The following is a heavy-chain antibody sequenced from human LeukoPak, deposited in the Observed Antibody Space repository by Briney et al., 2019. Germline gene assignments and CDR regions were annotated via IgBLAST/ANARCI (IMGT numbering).Heavy chain of an antibody. Sequence: SETLSLTCTVSGGSISSYYWSWIRQPPGKGLEWIGYIYYSGSTNYNPSLKSRVTISVDTSKNQFSLKLSSVTAADTAVYYCARVVEGNDRYSYGYHFNYYYGMDVWGQGTTVTVSS. D-gene: IGHD5-18*01. J-gene: IGHJ6*02. CDR1: GGSISSYY. CDR3: ARVVEGNDRYSYGYHFNYYYGMDV. V-gene: IGHV4-59*01. CDR2: IYYSGST.